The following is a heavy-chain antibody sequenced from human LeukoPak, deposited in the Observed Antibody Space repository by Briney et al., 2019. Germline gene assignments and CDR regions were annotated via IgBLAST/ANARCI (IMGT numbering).Heavy chain of an antibody. D-gene: IGHD3-3*01. CDR1: GFTFSSYA. Sequence: GGSLRLSCAASGFTFSSYAVSWVRQAPGKGLEWVSSISSSSSYIYYADSVKGRFTISRDNAKNSLYLQMNSLRAEDTAVYYCARRGGPTLEWLFQRSGHFDYWGQGTLVTVSS. V-gene: IGHV3-21*01. CDR2: ISSSSSYI. CDR3: ARRGGPTLEWLFQRSGHFDY. J-gene: IGHJ4*02.